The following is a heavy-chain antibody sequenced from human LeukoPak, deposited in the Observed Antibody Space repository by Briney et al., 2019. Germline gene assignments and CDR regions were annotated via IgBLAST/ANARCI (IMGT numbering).Heavy chain of an antibody. CDR1: GYTFPGYY. V-gene: IGHV1-8*02. CDR3: ARGVWNDFDY. D-gene: IGHD1-1*01. CDR2: MNPNSGNT. Sequence: ASVKVSCKASGYTFPGYYMHWVRQAPGQGLEWMGWMNPNSGNTGYAQKFQGRVTMTRNTSISTAYMELSSLRSEDTAVYYCARGVWNDFDYWGQGTLVTVSS. J-gene: IGHJ4*02.